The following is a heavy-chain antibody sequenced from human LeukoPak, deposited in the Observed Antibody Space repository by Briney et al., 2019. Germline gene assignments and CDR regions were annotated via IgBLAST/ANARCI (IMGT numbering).Heavy chain of an antibody. CDR1: GFTVSSNY. CDR3: AELGITMIGGV. Sequence: GGSLRLSCAASGFTVSSNYMSWVRQAPGKGLEWVSVIYSGGSTYYADSVKGRFTISRDNAKNSLYLQMNSLRAEDTAVYFCAELGITMIGGVWGKGTTVTISS. D-gene: IGHD3-10*02. V-gene: IGHV3-66*01. CDR2: IYSGGST. J-gene: IGHJ6*04.